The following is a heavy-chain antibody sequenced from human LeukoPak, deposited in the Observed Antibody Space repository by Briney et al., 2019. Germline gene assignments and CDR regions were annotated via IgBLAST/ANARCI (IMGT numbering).Heavy chain of an antibody. Sequence: SETLSLTCTVSGGSISSSDSYWGWIRQPPGKGLEWIGNIYYSGTTYYNPSLKSRVTISVDTSKNHFSLKLSSVTAADTAVYYCARGIAVAGTGNWFDPWGQGTLVTVSS. CDR2: IYYSGTT. CDR3: ARGIAVAGTGNWFDP. CDR1: GGSISSSDSY. J-gene: IGHJ5*02. V-gene: IGHV4-39*07. D-gene: IGHD6-19*01.